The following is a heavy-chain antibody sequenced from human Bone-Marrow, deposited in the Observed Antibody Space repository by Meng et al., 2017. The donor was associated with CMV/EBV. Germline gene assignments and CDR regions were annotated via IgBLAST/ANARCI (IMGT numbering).Heavy chain of an antibody. CDR1: GYTFTGYY. V-gene: IGHV1-2*02. D-gene: IGHD6-6*01. J-gene: IGHJ6*02. CDR2: INPNSGDT. CDR3: ARVRGSSAGDYYYGMDV. Sequence: ASVKVSCKASGYTFTGYYMHWVRQAPGQGLEWMGWINPNSGDTNYAQKFQGRVTMTRDTSISTAYMELRSLRSDDTAVYYCARVRGSSAGDYYYGMDVWGQGTTVTVSS.